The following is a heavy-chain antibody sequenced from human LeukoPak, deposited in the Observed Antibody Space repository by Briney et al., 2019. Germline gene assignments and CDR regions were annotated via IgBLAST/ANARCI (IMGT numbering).Heavy chain of an antibody. CDR1: GNTFNSNY. D-gene: IGHD4-23*01. J-gene: IGHJ4*02. CDR3: ARAPTSMEVTPISL. Sequence: ASVKVSCKASGNTFNSNYMHWVRQAPGQGLEWMGTINLSGGSTSYAQKFQGRVTMTRDTSTSTVYMELSSLRSEDTAVYYCARAPTSMEVTPISLWGQGTLVTLSS. CDR2: INLSGGST. V-gene: IGHV1-46*02.